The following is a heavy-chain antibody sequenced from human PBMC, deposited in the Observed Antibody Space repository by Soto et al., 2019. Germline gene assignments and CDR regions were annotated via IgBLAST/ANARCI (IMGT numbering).Heavy chain of an antibody. CDR2: TYYRSKWYN. CDR1: EDSGSSRSAA. CDR3: ARSGNEIAMLS. Sequence: SQRLSHTLTISEDSGSSRSAAWNGIRQSPSRGLEWLGRTYYRSKWYNEYAVSVKSRIIINPDTSKNQFSLQLNSVTPEDTAVFYCARSGNEIAMLSLGEGTLVTV. D-gene: IGHD1-1*01. J-gene: IGHJ5*02. V-gene: IGHV6-1*01.